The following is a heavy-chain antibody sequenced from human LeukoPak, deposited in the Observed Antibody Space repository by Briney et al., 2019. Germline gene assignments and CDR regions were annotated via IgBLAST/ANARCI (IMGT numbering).Heavy chain of an antibody. CDR1: GGSFSGYH. CDR3: ARIGRYCSGGSCYLYYFDY. Sequence: PSETLSLTCAVYGGSFSGYHWSWIRQPPGKGLEWIGEINHSGSTNYNPSLKSRVTISVDTSKNQFSLKLSSVTAADTAVYYCARIGRYCSGGSCYLYYFDYWGQGTLVTVSS. V-gene: IGHV4-34*01. CDR2: INHSGST. J-gene: IGHJ4*02. D-gene: IGHD2-15*01.